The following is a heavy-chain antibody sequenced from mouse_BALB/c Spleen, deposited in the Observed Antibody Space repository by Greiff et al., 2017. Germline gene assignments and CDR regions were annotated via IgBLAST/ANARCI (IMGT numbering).Heavy chain of an antibody. CDR3: ARLGRDAMDY. V-gene: IGHV5-12-2*01. Sequence: EVKLVESGGGLVQPGGSLKLSCAASGFTFSSYTMSWVRQTPEKRLEWVAYISNGGGSTYYPDTVKGRFTISRDNAKNTLYLQMSSLKSEDTAMYYWARLGRDAMDYWGQGTSVTVSS. CDR1: GFTFSSYT. CDR2: ISNGGGST. J-gene: IGHJ4*01. D-gene: IGHD4-1*01.